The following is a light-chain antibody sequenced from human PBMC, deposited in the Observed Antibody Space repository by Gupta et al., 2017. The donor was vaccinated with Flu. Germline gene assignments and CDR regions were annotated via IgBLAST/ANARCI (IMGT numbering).Light chain of an antibody. CDR3: QQDGSSPWT. CDR2: GAS. J-gene: IGKJ1*01. V-gene: IGKV3-20*01. Sequence: GTLSLSPGERATLSCRASQSVSSSYLAWYQQKSGQAPRLLIYGASSRATGIPDRFSGSGSGTDFTLTISRLEPEDFAVYYCQQDGSSPWTFGQGTKLEIK. CDR1: QSVSSSY.